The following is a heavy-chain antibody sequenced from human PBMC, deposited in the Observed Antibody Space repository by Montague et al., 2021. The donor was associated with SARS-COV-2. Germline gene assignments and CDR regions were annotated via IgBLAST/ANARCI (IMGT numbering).Heavy chain of an antibody. Sequence: TLSLTCTVSGGSISSGGYYWSWIRQPPGKGLEWIGYIYYSGSTYYNPSLKSRVTISVDTSKNQFSLKLSSVTAADTAVYYCARDKVYGSGRGPREGRYCCFYYGMDVWGQGTTVTVSS. V-gene: IGHV4-31*03. CDR2: IYYSGST. J-gene: IGHJ6*02. CDR1: GGSISSGGYY. CDR3: ARDKVYGSGRGPREGRYCCFYYGMDV. D-gene: IGHD3-10*01.